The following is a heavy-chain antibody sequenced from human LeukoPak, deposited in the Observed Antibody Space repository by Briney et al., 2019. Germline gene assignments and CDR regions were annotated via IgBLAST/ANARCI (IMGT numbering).Heavy chain of an antibody. Sequence: SETLSLTCAVYGGSFSGYYWGWIRQAAGTGLEWIGRIYTDGRPDYNPSLRSRVTVSVDTSRNQFSLKLTSVTAADTAVYYCAREARDYEGSGYHYGKWGQGTLVTVSS. J-gene: IGHJ4*02. CDR3: AREARDYEGSGYHYGK. CDR2: IYTDGRP. V-gene: IGHV4-4*07. D-gene: IGHD3-16*02. CDR1: GGSFSGYY.